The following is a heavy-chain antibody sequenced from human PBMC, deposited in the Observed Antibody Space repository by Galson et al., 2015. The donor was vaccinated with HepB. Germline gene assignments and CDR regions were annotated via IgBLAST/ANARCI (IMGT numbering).Heavy chain of an antibody. CDR1: GFTFSSYS. Sequence: SLRLSCAASGFTFSSYSMNWVRQAPGKGLEWVSYISSSSSTIYYADSVKGRFTISRDNAKNSLYLQMNSLRAEDTAVYYCARDGRGFDYWGQGTLVTVSS. V-gene: IGHV3-48*04. D-gene: IGHD3-10*01. J-gene: IGHJ4*02. CDR3: ARDGRGFDY. CDR2: ISSSSSTI.